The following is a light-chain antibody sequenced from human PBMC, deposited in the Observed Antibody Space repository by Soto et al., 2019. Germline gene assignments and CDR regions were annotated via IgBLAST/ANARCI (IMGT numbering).Light chain of an antibody. V-gene: IGKV3-20*01. Sequence: EFVLTQSPGTLSLSPGERATLSCRASQSLTNSFIAWYQQRPGQAPRLLIYDTSSRASGIPDRFSGSGSGTDFTLTISRLETEDFAVFYCQQYGTSEILFGQGTRME. CDR1: QSLTNSF. CDR2: DTS. J-gene: IGKJ5*01. CDR3: QQYGTSEIL.